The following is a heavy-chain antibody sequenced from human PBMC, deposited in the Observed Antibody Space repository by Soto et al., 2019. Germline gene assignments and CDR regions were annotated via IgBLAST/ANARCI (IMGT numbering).Heavy chain of an antibody. D-gene: IGHD2-21*02. J-gene: IGHJ3*02. CDR1: GGSVTSYY. CDR3: ARDRGYCGGDCYYI. Sequence: SETLSLTCSVSGGSVTSYYWSCIRQPPGKTLEWIGTIYYSGSTNYNPSLKSRVTISVDTSKNQFSLKLSSVTAADTAVYYCARDRGYCGGDCYYIWGKGTMVTVSS. V-gene: IGHV4-59*02. CDR2: IYYSGST.